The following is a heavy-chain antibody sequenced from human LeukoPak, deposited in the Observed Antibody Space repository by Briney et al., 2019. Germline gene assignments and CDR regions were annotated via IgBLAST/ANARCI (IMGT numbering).Heavy chain of an antibody. Sequence: GGSLRLSCAASGLTFSSYGMSWVRQAPGKGLEWVSAISGSGGSTYYADSVKGRFTISRDNSKNTLYLQMNSLRAEDTAVYYCAKDQYSGYSGHDLSLAGVYWGQGTLVTVSS. CDR2: ISGSGGST. CDR1: GLTFSSYG. D-gene: IGHD5-12*01. J-gene: IGHJ4*02. CDR3: AKDQYSGYSGHDLSLAGVY. V-gene: IGHV3-23*01.